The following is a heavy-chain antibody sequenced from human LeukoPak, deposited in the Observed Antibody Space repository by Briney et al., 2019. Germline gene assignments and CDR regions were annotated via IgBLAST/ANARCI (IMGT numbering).Heavy chain of an antibody. CDR3: ARDLYGDYSFDY. CDR1: GFTFSSYS. J-gene: IGHJ4*02. D-gene: IGHD4-17*01. Sequence: GGSLRLSCAASGFTFSSYSMNWVRQAPRKGLEWVSSISGSSSYIYYADSVKGRFTISRDNAKNSLYLQMNSLRAEDTAVYYCARDLYGDYSFDYWGQGTLVTVSS. CDR2: ISGSSSYI. V-gene: IGHV3-21*01.